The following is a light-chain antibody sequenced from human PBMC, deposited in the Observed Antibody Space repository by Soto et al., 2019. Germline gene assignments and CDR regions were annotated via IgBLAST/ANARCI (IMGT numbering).Light chain of an antibody. J-gene: IGKJ1*01. V-gene: IGKV4-1*01. CDR3: QQYFTSPWT. Sequence: DILMTQSPDSLAVSLGERATFNCKSSQNIFDRAKNKNYLAWYQQKSGQPPKLLIYWASLREPGVPDRFTGSGSGTDFTLTIGSLQAEDVAVYYCQQYFTSPWTFGQGAKVEI. CDR1: QNIFDRAKNKNY. CDR2: WAS.